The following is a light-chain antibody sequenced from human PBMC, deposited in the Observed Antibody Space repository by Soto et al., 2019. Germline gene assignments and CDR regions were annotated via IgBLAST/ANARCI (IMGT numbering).Light chain of an antibody. CDR2: QTS. Sequence: EIVLTQSPATLSLSPGERATLSCRASQNINTYFAWYQQKFGQPPRLLIYQTSNRATGIPVRFSGSGSGTDFTLTISSLEPEDFAVYYCQQRNNWPPVYTFGRGTKLEIK. CDR1: QNINTY. J-gene: IGKJ2*01. CDR3: QQRNNWPPVYT. V-gene: IGKV3-11*01.